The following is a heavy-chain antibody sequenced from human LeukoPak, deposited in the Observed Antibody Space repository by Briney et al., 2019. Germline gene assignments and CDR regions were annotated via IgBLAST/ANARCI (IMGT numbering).Heavy chain of an antibody. J-gene: IGHJ5*02. CDR1: GFTFSSYA. Sequence: GGSLRLSCAASGFTFSSYAMSWVRQAPGKGLEWVSAISGSGGSTYYADSVKGRFAISRDNSKNTLYLQMNSLRAEDTAVYYCAKGEYSSSFISPLGRAKYNWFDPWGQGTLVTVSS. V-gene: IGHV3-23*01. CDR2: ISGSGGST. D-gene: IGHD6-6*01. CDR3: AKGEYSSSFISPLGRAKYNWFDP.